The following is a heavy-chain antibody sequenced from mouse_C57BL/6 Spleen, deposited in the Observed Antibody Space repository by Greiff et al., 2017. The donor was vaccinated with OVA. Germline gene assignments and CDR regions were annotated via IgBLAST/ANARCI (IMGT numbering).Heavy chain of an antibody. V-gene: IGHV5-4*01. D-gene: IGHD2-2*01. J-gene: IGHJ2*01. CDR2: ISDGGSYT. Sequence: EVQRVESGGGLVKPGGSLKLSCAASGFTFSSYAMSWVRQTPEKRLEWVATISDGGSYTYYTDNVKGRFTISRDNAKNNLYLQMSHLKSEDTAMYYCARDWLRSFDYWGQGTTLTVSS. CDR3: ARDWLRSFDY. CDR1: GFTFSSYA.